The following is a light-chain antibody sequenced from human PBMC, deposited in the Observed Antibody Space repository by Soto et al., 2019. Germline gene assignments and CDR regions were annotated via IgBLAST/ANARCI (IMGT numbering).Light chain of an antibody. J-gene: IGKJ1*01. V-gene: IGKV3-20*01. CDR2: SAS. Sequence: EIVLTQSPGTLSLSPGERATLSCRASQSVSSSYLAWYQQKPGKAPRVLIYSASSRATGIPDRFSGSGSGTDFTLTISRLEPEDFAVYYCQQYGSSPQTFGPGTKVEIK. CDR1: QSVSSSY. CDR3: QQYGSSPQT.